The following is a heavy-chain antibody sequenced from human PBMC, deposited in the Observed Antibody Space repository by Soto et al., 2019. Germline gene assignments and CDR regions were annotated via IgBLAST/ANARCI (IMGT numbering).Heavy chain of an antibody. J-gene: IGHJ6*02. CDR1: GFTFSMYW. CDR2: IKQDGSEK. D-gene: IGHD4-17*01. Sequence: PGGSLRLSCAASGFTFSMYWMTWVRQTPGKRLEWVAHIKQDGSEKDYVDSVKGRFTISRDNAQNTLYLQMNSLRAEDTAVYYCLSSPYYGDYGMDVWGQGTTVTVSS. CDR3: LSSPYYGDYGMDV. V-gene: IGHV3-7*05.